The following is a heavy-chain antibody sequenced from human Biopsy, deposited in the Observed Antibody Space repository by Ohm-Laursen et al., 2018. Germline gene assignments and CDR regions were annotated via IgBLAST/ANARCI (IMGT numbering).Heavy chain of an antibody. J-gene: IGHJ1*01. CDR1: GYTFTGQY. CDR2: IKPHSGTT. V-gene: IGHV1-2*02. D-gene: IGHD2-15*01. CDR3: AKGQDLRGGAEYFQH. Sequence: ASVKVSCKASGYTFTGQYMNWVRQAPGHGLEWMGWIKPHSGTTKFAQDFQGRVTMTRDTSITTAYMELRRLRSDDTAVYYCAKGQDLRGGAEYFQHWGQGALVTVSS.